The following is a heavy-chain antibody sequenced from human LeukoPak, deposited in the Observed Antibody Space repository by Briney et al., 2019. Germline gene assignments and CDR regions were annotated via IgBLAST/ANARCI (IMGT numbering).Heavy chain of an antibody. D-gene: IGHD4-11*01. CDR1: GGSISSGDFY. Sequence: SETLSLTCTVSGGSISSGDFYWSWIRQPPEKGLEYIGYIYHSGITFYNPSLRSRVTVSIDTSKNQFSLKLSSVTAADTAVYYCARDRSTVDYYGLDVWGQGTMVIVSS. V-gene: IGHV4-30-4*01. J-gene: IGHJ6*02. CDR2: IYHSGIT. CDR3: ARDRSTVDYYGLDV.